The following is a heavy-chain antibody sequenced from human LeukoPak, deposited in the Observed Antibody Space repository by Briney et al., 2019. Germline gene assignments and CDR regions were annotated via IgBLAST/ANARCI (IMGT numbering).Heavy chain of an antibody. CDR2: LIPIFGTA. J-gene: IGHJ5*02. Sequence: GASVKVSCKASGGTFSSYAISWVRQAPGQGLEWMGGLIPIFGTANYAQKFQGRVTITADESTSTAYMELSSLRSEDTAVYYCARTYCSSTSCYPNDWFDPWGQGTLVTVSS. CDR1: GGTFSSYA. D-gene: IGHD2-2*01. CDR3: ARTYCSSTSCYPNDWFDP. V-gene: IGHV1-69*13.